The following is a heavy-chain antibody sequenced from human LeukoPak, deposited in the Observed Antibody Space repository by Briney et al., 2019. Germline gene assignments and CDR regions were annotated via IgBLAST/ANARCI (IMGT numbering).Heavy chain of an antibody. J-gene: IGHJ4*02. CDR3: ARVLRFGDLPDY. V-gene: IGHV1-18*01. D-gene: IGHD3-10*01. CDR1: GYSFTTYG. CDR2: ISAYNANT. Sequence: GASVKVSCKASGYSFTTYGISWVRQAPGQGLEWMGWISAYNANTNYALKLQGRVTMTTDTSTSTAYMELRSLRSDDTAVYYCARVLRFGDLPDYWGQGTLVTVSS.